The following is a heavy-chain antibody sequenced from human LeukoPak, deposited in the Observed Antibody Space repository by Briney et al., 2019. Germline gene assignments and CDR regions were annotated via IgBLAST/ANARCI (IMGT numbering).Heavy chain of an antibody. CDR1: GFTFSTYA. D-gene: IGHD3-22*01. Sequence: GGSLRLSCAASGFTFSTYAMSWVRKAPGKGLEWVSSFSSSGDRTFYADSVKDRFTISRDNSENTLYLQMSRLRAEDTAVYYCAKDRPNYHESNGHYYRPNGDYWGQGTLVTVSS. CDR2: FSSSGDRT. J-gene: IGHJ4*02. CDR3: AKDRPNYHESNGHYYRPNGDY. V-gene: IGHV3-23*01.